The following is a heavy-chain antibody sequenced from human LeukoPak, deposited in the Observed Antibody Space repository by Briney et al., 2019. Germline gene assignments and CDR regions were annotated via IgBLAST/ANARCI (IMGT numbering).Heavy chain of an antibody. J-gene: IGHJ4*02. CDR3: AKDEGRTAAYCGGDCYFFDY. V-gene: IGHV3-30*02. CDR1: GFTFSSYG. Sequence: GGSLRLSCAASGFTFSSYGMHWVRQAPGKGLEWVAFIRYDGSNKYYADSVKGRFTISRDNSKNTLYLQMNSLRAEDTAVYYCAKDEGRTAAYCGGDCYFFDYWGQGTLVTVSS. CDR2: IRYDGSNK. D-gene: IGHD2-21*02.